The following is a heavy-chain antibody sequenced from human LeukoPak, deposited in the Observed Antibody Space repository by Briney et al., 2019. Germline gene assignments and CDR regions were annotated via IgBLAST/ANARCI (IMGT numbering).Heavy chain of an antibody. CDR3: ARTKRGYDYGDYRFDP. CDR1: GYTFTGYY. J-gene: IGHJ5*02. Sequence: ASVKVSCKASGYTFTGYYMHWVRQAPGQGLEWMGWINPNGGGTNYAQKFQGRVTMTRDTSISTAYMELSRLRSDDTAVYYCARTKRGYDYGDYRFDPWGQGTLVTVSS. D-gene: IGHD4-17*01. CDR2: INPNGGGT. V-gene: IGHV1-2*02.